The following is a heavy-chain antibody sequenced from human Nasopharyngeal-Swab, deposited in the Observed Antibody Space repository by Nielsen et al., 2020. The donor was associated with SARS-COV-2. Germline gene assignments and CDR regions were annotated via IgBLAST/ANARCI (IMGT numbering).Heavy chain of an antibody. D-gene: IGHD6-13*01. J-gene: IGHJ3*02. CDR2: IYHSGST. V-gene: IGHV4-4*02. CDR3: ATSSAPYSSRTDAFDI. Sequence: WIRQPPGKGLEWIGEIYHSGSTNYNPSLKSRVTISVDKSKNQFSLKLSSVTAADTAVYYCATSSAPYSSRTDAFDIWGQGTMVTVSS.